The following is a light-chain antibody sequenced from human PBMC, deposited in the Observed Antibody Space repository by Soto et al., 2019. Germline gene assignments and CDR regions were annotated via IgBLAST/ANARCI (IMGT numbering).Light chain of an antibody. Sequence: QSAPAQPPSASGSPGQSVTISCTGTKNDIGVYDFVSWYEHHPGKAPRRMIYEVVQRPSGVPDRFSGSKSGNTASLTVSGLQAADEADYFCKSYAGSNTYVFGSGTKVTVL. CDR2: EVV. V-gene: IGLV2-8*01. J-gene: IGLJ1*01. CDR1: KNDIGVYDF. CDR3: KSYAGSNTYV.